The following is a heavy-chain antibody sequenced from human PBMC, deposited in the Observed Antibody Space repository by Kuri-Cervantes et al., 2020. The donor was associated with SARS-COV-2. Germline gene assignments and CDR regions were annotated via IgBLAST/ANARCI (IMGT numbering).Heavy chain of an antibody. V-gene: IGHV4-34*01. CDR2: INHSGST. D-gene: IGHD6-13*01. CDR3: ARVAAAGTIDY. J-gene: IGHJ4*02. Sequence: ESLKISCTASGFTFGDYAMSWFRQAPGKGLEWIGEINHSGSTNYNPSLKSRVTISVDTSKNQFSLKLSSVTAADTAVYYCARVAAAGTIDYWGQGTLVTVSS. CDR1: GFTFGDYA.